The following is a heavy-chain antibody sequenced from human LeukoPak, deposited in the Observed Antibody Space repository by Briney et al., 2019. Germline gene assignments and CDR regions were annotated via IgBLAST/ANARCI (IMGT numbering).Heavy chain of an antibody. CDR3: ARNIPVTRWGY. D-gene: IGHD2-21*01. V-gene: IGHV3-66*01. J-gene: IGHJ4*02. CDR1: GFTVSSNY. CDR2: FYSGGST. Sequence: GGSLRLSCVVSGFTVSSNYMSWVRQAPGKGLEWVSVFYSGGSTYYADSVKGRFTISRDNSKNTVYLQMNSLRAEDTAVYYCARNIPVTRWGYWGQGTLVTVSS.